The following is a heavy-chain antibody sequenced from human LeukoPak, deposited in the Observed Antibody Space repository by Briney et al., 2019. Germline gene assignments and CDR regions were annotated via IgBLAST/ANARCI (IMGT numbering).Heavy chain of an antibody. CDR1: GFTFSDYY. V-gene: IGHV3-23*01. CDR2: ISAGGGTP. CDR3: AKWSSTSSSWYEY. J-gene: IGHJ4*02. Sequence: PGGSLRLSCAASGFTFSDYYMSWIRQAPGKGLQWVSSISAGGGTPYYADSVKGRFTISRDNSKNTLYLQINSLRVEDTAIYYCAKWSSTSSSWYEYWGQGTLVTVSS. D-gene: IGHD6-13*01.